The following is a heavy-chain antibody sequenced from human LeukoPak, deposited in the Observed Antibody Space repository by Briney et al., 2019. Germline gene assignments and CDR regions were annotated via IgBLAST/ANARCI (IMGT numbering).Heavy chain of an antibody. CDR3: ARHRVPQLRFFDLNWFDP. J-gene: IGHJ5*02. CDR2: IYYSGRT. D-gene: IGHD3-9*01. CDR1: GGSISGSSYY. Sequence: SETLSLTCTVSGGSISGSSYYWGWIRQPPGNGLEWIGSIYYSGRTYYNPSLKSRVTISVDTSKNQFSLKLSSVTATDTAVYYCARHRVPQLRFFDLNWFDPWGQGTLVTVSS. V-gene: IGHV4-39*01.